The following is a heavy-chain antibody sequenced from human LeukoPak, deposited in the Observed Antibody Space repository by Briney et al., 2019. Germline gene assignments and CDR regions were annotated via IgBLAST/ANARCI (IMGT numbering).Heavy chain of an antibody. CDR3: AKGVGVASFIVDALNV. J-gene: IGHJ3*01. D-gene: IGHD1-26*01. CDR2: ITWNSGST. Sequence: GGSLRLSCAASGFTFDDYAMHWVRQAPGKGLEWVSGITWNSGSTLYADSVKGRFTISRDNAKNSLYLQMNSLRAEDTAFYYCAKGVGVASFIVDALNVWGQGTMVTVSS. V-gene: IGHV3-9*01. CDR1: GFTFDDYA.